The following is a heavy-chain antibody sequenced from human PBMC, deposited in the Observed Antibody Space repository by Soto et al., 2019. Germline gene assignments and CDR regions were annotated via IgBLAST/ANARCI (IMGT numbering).Heavy chain of an antibody. Sequence: SETLSLTCTVSGGSISSHYWSWGRQAPGKGLEWIGHIYYRGSTSYNPSLRSRSTISVDTSNNQFSLKMNSVTTADTAVYYCARDGREASGMDVWGQGIKVTVSS. V-gene: IGHV4-59*11. J-gene: IGHJ6*02. CDR3: ARDGREASGMDV. CDR2: IYYRGST. CDR1: GGSISSHY. D-gene: IGHD1-26*01.